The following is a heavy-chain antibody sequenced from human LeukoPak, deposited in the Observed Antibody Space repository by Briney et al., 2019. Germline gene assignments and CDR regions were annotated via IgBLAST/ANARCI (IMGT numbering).Heavy chain of an antibody. V-gene: IGHV3-30*02. Sequence: SGGSLRLSCAASGFTFSSYAMNWVRQAPGKGLEWVAYIQYDGSNQQYADSVKGRFTISRDNSKNTLYLQMNSLRAEDTAVYYCAKCGELGAYYYYYMDVWGKGTTVTISS. CDR2: IQYDGSNQ. CDR3: AKCGELGAYYYYYMDV. CDR1: GFTFSSYA. D-gene: IGHD3-10*01. J-gene: IGHJ6*03.